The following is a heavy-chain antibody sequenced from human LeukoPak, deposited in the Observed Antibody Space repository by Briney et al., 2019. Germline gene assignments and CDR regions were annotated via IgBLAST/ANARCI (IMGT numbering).Heavy chain of an antibody. Sequence: SETLSLTCTVSGGSISSGDYYWSWIRQPPGKGLEWIGYIYYSGSTYYNPSLKSRVTISVDTSKNQFSLKLSSVTAADTAVYYCAREKDDYGGNSGAFDIWGQGTMVTVSS. D-gene: IGHD4-23*01. CDR3: AREKDDYGGNSGAFDI. CDR1: GGSISSGDYY. CDR2: IYYSGST. V-gene: IGHV4-30-4*08. J-gene: IGHJ3*02.